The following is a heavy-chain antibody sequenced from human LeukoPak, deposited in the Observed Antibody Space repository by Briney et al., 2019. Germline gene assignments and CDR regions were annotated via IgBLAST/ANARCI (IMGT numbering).Heavy chain of an antibody. V-gene: IGHV1-2*02. J-gene: IGHJ4*02. CDR1: GYTFTSYY. Sequence: GASVKVSCKASGYTFTSYYIHWVRQASGQGLEYMGWINPKNGDTNYAQDFQGRVTMTRDTSIGTLYMELSSLRSDDTAVYFCARDISDCRGERCYSKRNDYWGQGTLVTVSS. CDR2: INPKNGDT. D-gene: IGHD2-15*01. CDR3: ARDISDCRGERCYSKRNDY.